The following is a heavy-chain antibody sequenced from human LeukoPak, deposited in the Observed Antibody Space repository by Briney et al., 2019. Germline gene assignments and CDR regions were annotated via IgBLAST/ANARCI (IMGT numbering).Heavy chain of an antibody. CDR2: IYSGGST. J-gene: IGHJ3*02. D-gene: IGHD6-13*01. Sequence: GGSMRLSCAASGFTVSSNYMSWVRQAPGKGLEWVSVIYSGGSTYYADSVKGRFTISRDNSKNTLYLQMNSLRAEDTAVYYCASGIAAADAFDIWGQGTMVTVSS. V-gene: IGHV3-53*01. CDR1: GFTVSSNY. CDR3: ASGIAAADAFDI.